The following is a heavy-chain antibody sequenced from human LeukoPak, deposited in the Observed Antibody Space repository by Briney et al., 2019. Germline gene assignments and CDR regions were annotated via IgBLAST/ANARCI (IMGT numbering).Heavy chain of an antibody. CDR3: ARVPKSHYYDSSGYYYDF. CDR1: GFTFSSYA. Sequence: GGSLRLSCAASGFTFSSYAMSWVRQAPGKGLEWVSGILDSGYSTYYANSVKGRFTIFRDNSNNTLYLQMNSLRAEDTAVYYCARVPKSHYYDSSGYYYDFWGQGTLVTVSS. V-gene: IGHV3-23*01. J-gene: IGHJ4*02. CDR2: ILDSGYST. D-gene: IGHD3-22*01.